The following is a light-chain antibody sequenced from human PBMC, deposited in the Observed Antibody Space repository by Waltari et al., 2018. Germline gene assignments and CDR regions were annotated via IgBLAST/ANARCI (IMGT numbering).Light chain of an antibody. CDR3: QQANSFPLT. Sequence: DIQLTQFTSSVSASVGDRVPITCRASQDISSWLAWYQQKPGKAPKFLIYAASNLQSGVPSRFSGTGSGTEFTLTISSLQPEDFATYYCQQANSFPLTFGGGTKVEIK. J-gene: IGKJ4*01. CDR1: QDISSW. V-gene: IGKV1-12*01. CDR2: AAS.